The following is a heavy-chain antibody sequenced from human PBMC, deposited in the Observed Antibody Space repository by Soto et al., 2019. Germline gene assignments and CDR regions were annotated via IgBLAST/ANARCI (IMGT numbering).Heavy chain of an antibody. CDR1: GGSFSGYY. D-gene: IGHD3-22*01. J-gene: IGHJ4*02. V-gene: IGHV4-34*01. CDR3: ARVKVSPMIVVVEPYQFDY. CDR2: INHSGST. Sequence: SETLSLTCAVYGGSFSGYYWSWIRQPPGKGLEWIGEINHSGSTNYNPSLKSRVTISVDTSKKQFSLKLSSVTAADTAVCYCARVKVSPMIVVVEPYQFDYRPQGTLATVSS.